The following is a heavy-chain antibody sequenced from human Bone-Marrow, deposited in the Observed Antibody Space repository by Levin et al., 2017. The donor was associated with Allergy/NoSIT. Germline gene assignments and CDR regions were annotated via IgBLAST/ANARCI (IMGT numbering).Heavy chain of an antibody. Sequence: GESLKISCTASGFTLSSFHIGWVRQAPGKGLEWVSFIATGAKYIKDADSVKGRFTLSRDNANNSVYLQMNSLRAEDTAVYYCVRDMSADKRAMDVWGQGTTVTVSS. CDR1: GFTLSSFH. CDR3: VRDMSADKRAMDV. D-gene: IGHD2-15*01. CDR2: IATGAKYI. V-gene: IGHV3-21*01. J-gene: IGHJ6*02.